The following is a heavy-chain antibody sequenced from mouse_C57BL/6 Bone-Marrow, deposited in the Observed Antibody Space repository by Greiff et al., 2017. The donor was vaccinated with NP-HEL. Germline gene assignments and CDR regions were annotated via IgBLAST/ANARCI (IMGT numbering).Heavy chain of an antibody. CDR1: GYSITSGYY. J-gene: IGHJ3*01. CDR3: ARDLGD. V-gene: IGHV3-6*01. CDR2: ISYDGSN. D-gene: IGHD4-1*01. Sequence: ESGPGLVKPSQSLSLTCSVTGYSITSGYYWNWIRQFPGNKLEWMGYISYDGSNNYNPSLKNRISITRDTSKNQFFLKLNSVTTEDTATYYCARDLGDWGQGTLVTVSA.